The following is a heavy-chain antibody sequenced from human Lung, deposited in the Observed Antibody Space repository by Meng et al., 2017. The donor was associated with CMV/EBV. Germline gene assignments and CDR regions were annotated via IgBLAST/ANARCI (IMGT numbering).Heavy chain of an antibody. Sequence: GESLKISCAASGFTFDDYAMHWVRQAPGKGLEWVSLISWDGGSTYYADSVKGRFTISRDNSKNSLYLQMNSLRAEDTALYYCAKDIALPVAGTIPSPIDDYYGMDDWGQGTTVTVSS. J-gene: IGHJ6*02. CDR2: ISWDGGST. CDR1: GFTFDDYA. V-gene: IGHV3-43D*03. CDR3: AKDIALPVAGTIPSPIDDYYGMDD. D-gene: IGHD6-19*01.